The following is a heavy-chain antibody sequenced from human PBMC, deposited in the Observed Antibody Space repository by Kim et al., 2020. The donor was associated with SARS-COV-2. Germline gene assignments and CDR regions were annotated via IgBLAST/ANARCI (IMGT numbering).Heavy chain of an antibody. CDR2: IKQDGSEK. J-gene: IGHJ4*02. V-gene: IGHV3-7*03. CDR1: GFTFSSYW. CDR3: ARAFAGEDIVLMVYAIQTLYYFDY. Sequence: GGSLRLSCAASGFTFSSYWMSWVRQAPGKGLEWVANIKQDGSEKYYVDSVKGRFTISRDNAKNSLYLQMNSLRAEDTAVYYCARAFAGEDIVLMVYAIQTLYYFDYWGQGTLVTVSS. D-gene: IGHD2-8*01.